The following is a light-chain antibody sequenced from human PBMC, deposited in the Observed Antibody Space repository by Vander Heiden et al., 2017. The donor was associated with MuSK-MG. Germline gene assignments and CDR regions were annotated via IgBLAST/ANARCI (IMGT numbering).Light chain of an antibody. CDR1: QYISFY. CDR3: QQRNNWPQSLT. CDR2: DAS. V-gene: IGKV3-11*01. J-gene: IGKJ4*01. Sequence: EIVLTQSPGTLSLSPGETATLSGRASQYISFYLAWYQQKPGQAPRLLIYDASKRAPGIPARFSGSMSGTDFTLTISSLEPEDFAVYYCQQRNNWPQSLTFGGGTKVEIK.